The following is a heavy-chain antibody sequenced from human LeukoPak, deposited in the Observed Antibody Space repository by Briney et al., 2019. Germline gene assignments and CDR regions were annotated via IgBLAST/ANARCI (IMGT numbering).Heavy chain of an antibody. CDR1: GYTFNAYY. J-gene: IGHJ4*02. D-gene: IGHD1-7*01. CDR2: INPNSGAT. V-gene: IGHV1-2*02. Sequence: GASVKVSCKASGYTFNAYYLSWMRQAPGQGLEWMGWINPNSGATSYAQKFHGRVTMTRDTSISTAYVELSTLTSDDTAIDYCTRVDWNYNYSDYWGQGTLVTVSS. CDR3: TRVDWNYNYSDY.